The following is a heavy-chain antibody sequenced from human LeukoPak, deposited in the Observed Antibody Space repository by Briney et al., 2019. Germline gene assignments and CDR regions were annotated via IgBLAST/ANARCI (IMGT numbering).Heavy chain of an antibody. V-gene: IGHV1-2*02. CDR2: INPNSGGT. CDR1: GYTFTSYY. CDR3: ARENIEQWPAFDY. D-gene: IGHD1/OR15-1a*01. Sequence: GASVKVSCKASGYTFTSYYMHWVRQAPGQGLEWMGWINPNSGGTNYAQKFQGRVTMTRDTSISTAYMELSRLRSDDTAVYYCARENIEQWPAFDYWGQGTPVTVSS. J-gene: IGHJ4*02.